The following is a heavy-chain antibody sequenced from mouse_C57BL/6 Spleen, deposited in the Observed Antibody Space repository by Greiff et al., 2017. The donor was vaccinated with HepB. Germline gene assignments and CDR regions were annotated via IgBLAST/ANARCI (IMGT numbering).Heavy chain of an antibody. Sequence: EVHLVESGGGLVKPGGSLKLSCAASGFTFSDYGMHWVRQAPEKGLEWVAYISSGSSTIYYADTVKGRFTISRDNAKNTLFLQMTSLRSEDTAMYYCARGSLYYGNYVGFDYWGQGTTLTVSS. CDR2: ISSGSSTI. V-gene: IGHV5-17*01. J-gene: IGHJ2*01. D-gene: IGHD2-1*01. CDR1: GFTFSDYG. CDR3: ARGSLYYGNYVGFDY.